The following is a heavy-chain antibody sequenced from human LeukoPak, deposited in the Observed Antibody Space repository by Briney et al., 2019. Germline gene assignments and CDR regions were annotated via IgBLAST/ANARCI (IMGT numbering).Heavy chain of an antibody. CDR1: GYTFTGYY. J-gene: IGHJ5*02. CDR3: ARDTAMVTYWFDP. D-gene: IGHD5-18*01. Sequence: SVKVSCKASGYTFTGYYMHWVRQAPGQGLEWMGGIIPIFGTANYAQKFQGRVTITADESTSTAYMELSSLRSEDTAVYYCARDTAMVTYWFDPWGQGTLVTVSS. V-gene: IGHV1-69*13. CDR2: IIPIFGTA.